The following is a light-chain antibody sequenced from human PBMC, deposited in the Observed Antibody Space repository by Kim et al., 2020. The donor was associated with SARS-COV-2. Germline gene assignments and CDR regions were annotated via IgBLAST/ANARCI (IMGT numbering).Light chain of an antibody. V-gene: IGKV1-17*01. CDR2: GAS. CDR3: LQRKTYPIT. J-gene: IGKJ5*01. CDR1: QDIRNG. Sequence: AAVGDTVPRTCRASQDIRNGLGWYQHNPGRAPKRLIYGASSLQSGVSSMFSGKVSGTEFTLTVCGPQREHFATYICLQRKTYPITFGQRTRLEI.